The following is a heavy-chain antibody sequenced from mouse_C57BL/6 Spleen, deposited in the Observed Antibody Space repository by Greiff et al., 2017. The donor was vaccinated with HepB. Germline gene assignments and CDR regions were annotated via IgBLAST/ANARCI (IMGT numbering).Heavy chain of an antibody. CDR3: ASPPMFTTGFAY. J-gene: IGHJ3*01. Sequence: QVHVKQPGAELVKPGASVKLSCKASGYTFTSYWMHWVKQRPGQGLEWIGMIYPNSGSTNYNEKFKSKATLTVDKSSSTSYMQLRSLTSEDSAVYYCASPPMFTTGFAYWGPGALVTVST. CDR1: GYTFTSYW. CDR2: IYPNSGST. V-gene: IGHV1-64*01. D-gene: IGHD2-9*01.